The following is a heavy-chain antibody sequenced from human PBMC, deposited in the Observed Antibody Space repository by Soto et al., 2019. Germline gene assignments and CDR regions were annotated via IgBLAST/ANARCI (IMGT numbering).Heavy chain of an antibody. D-gene: IGHD1-26*01. J-gene: IGHJ4*02. CDR2: IYRSVTT. V-gene: IGHV4-38-2*01. CDR3: ARTHSGSYYSVFNY. CDR1: NFSISSGYY. Sequence: ASETLSLTCVVSNFSISSGYYWGWIRQSPGKGLEWIASIYRSVTTSYNPSLKSRVTISVDPSKNQFSLMLTAVTAADTAVYYCARTHSGSYYSVFNYWGRGSMVTVSS.